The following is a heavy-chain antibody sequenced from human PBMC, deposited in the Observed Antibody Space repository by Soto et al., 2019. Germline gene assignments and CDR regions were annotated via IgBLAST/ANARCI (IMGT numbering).Heavy chain of an antibody. Sequence: TLSLTCAVSGGSISSGGYSWSWMRQPPGKGLEWIGYIYHSGSTYYNPSLKSRVTISVDTSKNQFSLKLSSVTAADTAVYYCARAPNYVGFDYWGQGTLVTVSS. CDR3: ARAPNYVGFDY. CDR1: GGSISSGGYS. D-gene: IGHD1-7*01. CDR2: IYHSGST. J-gene: IGHJ4*02. V-gene: IGHV4-30-2*01.